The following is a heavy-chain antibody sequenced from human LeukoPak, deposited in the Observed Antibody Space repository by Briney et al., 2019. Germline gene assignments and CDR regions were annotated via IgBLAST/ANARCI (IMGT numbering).Heavy chain of an antibody. CDR1: GYTFADYY. J-gene: IGHJ4*02. CDR2: INPNSGGT. Sequence: ASVKVSCKPSGYTFADYYIHWVRQAPGQGLEWMGWINPNSGGTNYAQKFQGWVTMTRDTSISTAYMELSRLRSDDTAVYYCATPKYDSSGYYFPYFDYWGQGTLVTVSS. V-gene: IGHV1-2*04. CDR3: ATPKYDSSGYYFPYFDY. D-gene: IGHD3-22*01.